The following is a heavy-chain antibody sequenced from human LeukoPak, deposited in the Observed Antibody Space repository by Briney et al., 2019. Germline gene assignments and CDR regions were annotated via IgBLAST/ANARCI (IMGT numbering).Heavy chain of an antibody. CDR1: GFIFSNYD. V-gene: IGHV3-48*01. CDR2: ISSGGSTI. D-gene: IGHD5-12*01. J-gene: IGHJ2*01. Sequence: PGGSLRLSCAASGFIFSNYDMNWVRQAPGKGLEWVSFISSGGSTIFYADPVKGRFTISRDDAKNSLYVQMNNLRVEDTAVYYCARDENGDSDFDLWGRGTLVTVSS. CDR3: ARDENGDSDFDL.